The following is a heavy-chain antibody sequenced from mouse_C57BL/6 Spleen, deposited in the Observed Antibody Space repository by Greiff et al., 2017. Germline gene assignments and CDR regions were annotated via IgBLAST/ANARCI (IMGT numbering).Heavy chain of an antibody. V-gene: IGHV1-55*01. CDR2: IYPGSGST. Sequence: QVQLKQPGAELVKPGASVKMSCKASGYTFTSYWITWVKQRPGQGLEWIGDIYPGSGSTNYNEKFKSKATLTVDTSSSTAYMQLSSLTSEDSAVYYCARRGYYYGSSYNYYAMDYWGQGTSVTVSS. CDR3: ARRGYYYGSSYNYYAMDY. J-gene: IGHJ4*01. CDR1: GYTFTSYW. D-gene: IGHD1-1*01.